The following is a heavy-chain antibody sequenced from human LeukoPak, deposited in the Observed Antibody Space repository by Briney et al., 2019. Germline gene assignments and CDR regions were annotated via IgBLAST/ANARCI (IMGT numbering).Heavy chain of an antibody. CDR2: IKQDGSEK. D-gene: IGHD2-8*02. Sequence: GGSLRLSCAASGFTFSSYWMSWVRQAPGKGLEWVANIKQDGSEKYYVDSVKGRFTISRDNAKNSLYLQMNSLRAEDTAVYYCARDSGGGEITPFDPWGQGTLVTVSS. CDR3: ARDSGGGEITPFDP. J-gene: IGHJ5*02. V-gene: IGHV3-7*03. CDR1: GFTFSSYW.